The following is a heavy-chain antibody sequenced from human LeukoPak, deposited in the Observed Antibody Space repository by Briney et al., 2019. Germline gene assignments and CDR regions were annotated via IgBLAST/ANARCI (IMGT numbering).Heavy chain of an antibody. V-gene: IGHV3-23*01. CDR1: GFTFSSYG. D-gene: IGHD3-16*02. CDR2: ISGSGGST. Sequence: PGGSLRLSCAGSGFTFSSYGMSWVRQAPGKGLEWVSGISGSGGSTYNADSVKGRFTISRDNSKNTLYLQMNSLRAEDTAVYYCARHRTASDYWGQGTLVTVSS. J-gene: IGHJ4*02. CDR3: ARHRTASDY.